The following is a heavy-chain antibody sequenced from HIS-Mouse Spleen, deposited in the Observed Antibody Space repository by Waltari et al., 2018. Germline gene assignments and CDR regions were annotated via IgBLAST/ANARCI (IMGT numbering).Heavy chain of an antibody. CDR1: GGSLSSSSYY. Sequence: QLQLQEAGPGRVTPSETLSLTCTVSGGSLSSSSYYVAWIRQPPGKGLECLGSIYYSGRTDYNPSLKRRVTISVDTSKNQFSLKLSSVTAADTAVYYCAREIPYSSSWYDWYFDLWGRGTLVTVSS. J-gene: IGHJ2*01. D-gene: IGHD6-13*01. CDR2: IYYSGRT. CDR3: AREIPYSSSWYDWYFDL. V-gene: IGHV4-39*07.